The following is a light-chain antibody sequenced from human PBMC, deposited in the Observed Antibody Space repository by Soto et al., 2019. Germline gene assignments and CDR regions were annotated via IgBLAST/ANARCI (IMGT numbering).Light chain of an antibody. CDR3: ATWDGGLTPQGV. CDR2: DHN. Sequence: QSVLSQPPSVSAAPGQRVTISCSGCTSNIGKYYVSWYQQVPGTAPRLLIYDHNQRPSGIPDRFSGSKSGTSATLAITGLQTGDEADYYCATWDGGLTPQGVFGTGTKLTVL. CDR1: TSNIGKYY. J-gene: IGLJ1*01. V-gene: IGLV1-51*01.